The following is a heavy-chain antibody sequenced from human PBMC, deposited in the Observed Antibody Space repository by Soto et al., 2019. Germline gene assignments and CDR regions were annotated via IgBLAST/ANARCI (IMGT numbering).Heavy chain of an antibody. J-gene: IGHJ6*02. CDR3: VRFSGLDV. Sequence: SETLSLTCTVSGGSISNYYWSWFRQTPGKGLEWIVYVHDSWGSNYNPSVKGRFTISRDNAKNTLYLQMSSLRFEDTAVYYCVRFSGLDVWGQGTTVTVSS. V-gene: IGHV4-59*12. CDR2: VHDSWGS. CDR1: GGSISNYY.